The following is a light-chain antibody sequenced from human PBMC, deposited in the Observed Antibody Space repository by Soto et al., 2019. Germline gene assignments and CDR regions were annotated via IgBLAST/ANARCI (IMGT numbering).Light chain of an antibody. CDR1: SSDVGGYNY. CDR3: SSYTSSSTVV. Sequence: QSALTQPASVSGSAGQSITISCTGTSSDVGGYNYVSWYQQHTGKAPKLMIYDVSNRPSGVSNRFSGSKSVNTASLTISGLQAEDEADYYCSSYTSSSTVVFGGGTKLTVL. CDR2: DVS. V-gene: IGLV2-14*03. J-gene: IGLJ2*01.